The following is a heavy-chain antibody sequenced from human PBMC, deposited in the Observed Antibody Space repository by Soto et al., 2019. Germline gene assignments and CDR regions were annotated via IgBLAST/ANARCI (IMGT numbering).Heavy chain of an antibody. V-gene: IGHV4-31*03. D-gene: IGHD6-6*01. CDR2: IYYSGST. J-gene: IGHJ5*02. CDR1: VGSISSGGYY. CDR3: ARAGHSSSSEGANWFDP. Sequence: QVQLQESGPGLVKPSQTLSLTCTVSVGSISSGGYYWSWIRQHPGKGLEWIGYIYYSGSTYFNPSLKSRLTISVDTSKNQFSLQLSSVTAADTAVYYCARAGHSSSSEGANWFDPWGQGTLVTVSS.